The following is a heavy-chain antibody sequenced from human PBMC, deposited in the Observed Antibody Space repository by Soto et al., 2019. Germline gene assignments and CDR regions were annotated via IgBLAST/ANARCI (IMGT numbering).Heavy chain of an antibody. Sequence: GASVKVSCKASGYTFTSYAMHWVRQAPGQRLEWMGWINAGNGNTRYSQKFQGRVTITRDTSASTAYMELSSLRSEDTAVYYCARSWEDIVVVPAAIWFDPWGQGTLVTVSS. D-gene: IGHD2-2*01. J-gene: IGHJ5*02. CDR1: GYTFTSYA. CDR2: INAGNGNT. CDR3: ARSWEDIVVVPAAIWFDP. V-gene: IGHV1-3*01.